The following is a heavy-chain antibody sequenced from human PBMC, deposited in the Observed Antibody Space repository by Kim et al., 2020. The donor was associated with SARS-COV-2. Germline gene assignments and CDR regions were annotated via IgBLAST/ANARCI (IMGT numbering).Heavy chain of an antibody. J-gene: IGHJ6*02. V-gene: IGHV3-66*01. CDR3: ARDAGVERRIQLWVGHYYYYGMDV. D-gene: IGHD5-18*01. CDR2: IYSGGST. Sequence: GGSLRLSCAASGFTVSSNYMSWVRQAPGKGLEWVSVIYSGGSTYYADSVKGRFTISRDNSKNTLYLQMNSLRAEDTAVYYCARDAGVERRIQLWVGHYYYYGMDVWGQGTTVTVSS. CDR1: GFTVSSNY.